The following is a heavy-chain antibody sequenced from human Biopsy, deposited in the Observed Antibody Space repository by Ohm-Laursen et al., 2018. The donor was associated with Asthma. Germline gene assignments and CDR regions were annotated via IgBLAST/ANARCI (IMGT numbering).Heavy chain of an antibody. CDR1: GYTFIHFA. CDR2: INAGDGNT. CDR3: ARTYYDFLTGQVKDVFGV. J-gene: IGHJ3*01. Sequence: SVKVSCKASGYTFIHFAIHWVRQAPGQRLEWMGWINAGDGNTKYSQKFQGRVTITRDTSASTAYMDLRSLRSGDTAMYYCARTYYDFLTGQVKDVFGVWGQGTMVTVSS. D-gene: IGHD3-9*01. V-gene: IGHV1-3*01.